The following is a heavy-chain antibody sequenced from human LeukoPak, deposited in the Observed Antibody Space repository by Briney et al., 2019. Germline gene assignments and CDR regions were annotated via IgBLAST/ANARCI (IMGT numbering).Heavy chain of an antibody. J-gene: IGHJ4*02. Sequence: GGSLRLSCAASGFTFSSYWMSWVRQAPGKGLKWVANIKQDGSEKYYVDSVKGRFTISRDNAKNSLYLQMNSLRAEDTAVYYCARDDTVTTRVGFIDWGQGTLVTVSS. CDR1: GFTFSSYW. D-gene: IGHD4-17*01. V-gene: IGHV3-7*01. CDR2: IKQDGSEK. CDR3: ARDDTVTTRVGFID.